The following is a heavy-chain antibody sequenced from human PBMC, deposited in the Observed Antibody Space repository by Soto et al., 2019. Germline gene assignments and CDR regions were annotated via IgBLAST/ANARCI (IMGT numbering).Heavy chain of an antibody. V-gene: IGHV3-11*01. CDR1: GFTFSDYY. Sequence: GGSLRLSCAASGFTFSDYYMSWIRQAPGKGLEWVSYISSSGSTIYYADSVKGRFTISRDNAKNSLYLQMNSLRAEDTAVYYCAREYYYGSGSYYKTAPYMDVWGKGTTVTVSS. CDR2: ISSSGSTI. J-gene: IGHJ6*03. D-gene: IGHD3-10*01. CDR3: AREYYYGSGSYYKTAPYMDV.